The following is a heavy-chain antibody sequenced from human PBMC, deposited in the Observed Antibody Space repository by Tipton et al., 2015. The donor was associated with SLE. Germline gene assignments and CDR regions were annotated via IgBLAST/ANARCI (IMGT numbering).Heavy chain of an antibody. CDR3: AKDYNHDNADYN. V-gene: IGHV3-30*04. CDR1: GFIFSSYE. CDR2: ISYDVSNT. Sequence: SLRLSCAASGFIFSSYEMHWVRQAPGKGLEWVTAISYDVSNTYYADSVKGRVTISVDKSKNQFSLKLSSVTVADTAVYYCAKDYNHDNADYNWGQGTLVIVPS. J-gene: IGHJ4*02. D-gene: IGHD4-17*01.